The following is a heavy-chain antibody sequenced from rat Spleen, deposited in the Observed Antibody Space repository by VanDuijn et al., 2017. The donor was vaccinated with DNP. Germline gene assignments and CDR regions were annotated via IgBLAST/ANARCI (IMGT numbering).Heavy chain of an antibody. CDR3: ARGLGARFDY. J-gene: IGHJ2*01. CDR2: ISYDGGST. V-gene: IGHV5-20*01. D-gene: IGHD5-1*01. CDR1: GFTFSDYY. Sequence: EVQLVESGGGLVQPGRSLKLSCAASGFTFSDYYMAWVRQAPTKGLEWVASISYDGGSTYYRDSVKGRFTISRDNAKSTLYLQMDSLRSEETATYYCARGLGARFDYWGQGVMVTVSS.